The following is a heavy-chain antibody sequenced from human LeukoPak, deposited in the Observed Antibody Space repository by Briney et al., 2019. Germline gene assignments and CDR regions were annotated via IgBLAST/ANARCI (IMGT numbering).Heavy chain of an antibody. CDR3: AKAREYYYDSRRGGTFDY. CDR2: IYYSGST. J-gene: IGHJ4*02. V-gene: IGHV4-39*07. CDR1: GGSISSSSYY. Sequence: SETLSLTCTVSGGSISSSSYYWGWIRQPPGKGLEWIGSIYYSGSTYYNPSLKSRVTISVDTSKNQFSLKLSSVTAADTAVYYCAKAREYYYDSRRGGTFDYWGQGTLVTVSS. D-gene: IGHD3-22*01.